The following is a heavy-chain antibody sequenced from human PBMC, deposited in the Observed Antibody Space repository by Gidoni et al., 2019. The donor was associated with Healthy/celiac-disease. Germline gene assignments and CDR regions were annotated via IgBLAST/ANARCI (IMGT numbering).Heavy chain of an antibody. Sequence: EVQLVESGGGLVKPGGSLRLSCAASGFTFPNAWMSWVRQAPGKGLEWVGRIKSKTAGGTADYAAPVKGRFTISRDDSKNTLYLQMNSLKTEDTAVYYCTTERRYFDWSSRTTNKFEYWGQGTLVTVSS. CDR3: TTERRYFDWSSRTTNKFEY. D-gene: IGHD3-9*01. CDR1: GFTFPNAW. J-gene: IGHJ4*02. V-gene: IGHV3-15*01. CDR2: IKSKTAGGTA.